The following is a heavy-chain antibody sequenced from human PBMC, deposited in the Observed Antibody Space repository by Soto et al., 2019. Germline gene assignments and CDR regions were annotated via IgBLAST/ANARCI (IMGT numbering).Heavy chain of an antibody. Sequence: PGGSLRLSGTASGFTFRGYGMHWVRQSPGKGLEWVAVISYDRSNTCYADSVKSRFTISRDNSKTTLYLQMNSLRAEDTAVYYCARERTPRLDCGGDCYLDYWGQGTMVTVS. CDR3: ARERTPRLDCGGDCYLDY. CDR2: ISYDRSNT. J-gene: IGHJ4*02. D-gene: IGHD2-21*02. CDR1: GFTFRGYG. V-gene: IGHV3-30-3*01.